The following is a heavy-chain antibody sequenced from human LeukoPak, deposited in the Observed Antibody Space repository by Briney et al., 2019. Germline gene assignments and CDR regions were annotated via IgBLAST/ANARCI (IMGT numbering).Heavy chain of an antibody. Sequence: EASVTVSCKASGYTLTSYGISWVRQAPGQGLEWMGWINTNTGNPTYAQGFTGRFVFSLDTSVSTAYLQISSLKAEDTAVYYCARYSRGYYYYGMDVWGQGTTVTVSS. CDR1: GYTLTSYG. V-gene: IGHV7-4-1*02. J-gene: IGHJ6*02. CDR3: ARYSRGYYYYGMDV. D-gene: IGHD2-21*01. CDR2: INTNTGNP.